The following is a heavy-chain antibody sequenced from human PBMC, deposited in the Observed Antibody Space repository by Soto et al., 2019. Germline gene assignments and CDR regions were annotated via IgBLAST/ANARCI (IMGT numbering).Heavy chain of an antibody. CDR2: ISGSGGST. Sequence: GSLRLSCAASGFTFSSYAMSWVRQAPGKGLEWVSAISGSGGSTYYADSVKGRFTISRDNSKNTLYLQMNSLRAEDTAVYYCAKSPLSTVTRYYYYYMDVWGKGTTVTVSS. V-gene: IGHV3-23*01. J-gene: IGHJ6*03. CDR1: GFTFSSYA. CDR3: AKSPLSTVTRYYYYYMDV. D-gene: IGHD4-17*01.